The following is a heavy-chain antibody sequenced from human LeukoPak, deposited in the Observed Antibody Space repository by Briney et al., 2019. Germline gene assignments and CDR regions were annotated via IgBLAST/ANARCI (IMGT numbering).Heavy chain of an antibody. CDR2: MSYDGTNK. CDR1: GFTVTGYS. D-gene: IGHD3-3*01. J-gene: IGHJ4*02. CDR3: AKDLRKYYDFWLPDY. V-gene: IGHV3-30-3*01. Sequence: PGRSLRLSCVVSGFTVTGYSMHWVRQAPGTGLEWVAVMSYDGTNKYYADSVKGRFTISRDNSKNTLYLQMNSLRAEDTAVYYCAKDLRKYYDFWLPDYWGQGTLVTVSS.